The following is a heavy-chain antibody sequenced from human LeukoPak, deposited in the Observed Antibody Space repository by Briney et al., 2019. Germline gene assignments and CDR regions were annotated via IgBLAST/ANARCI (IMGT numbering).Heavy chain of an antibody. CDR1: GLTFSSYA. V-gene: IGHV3-23*01. Sequence: PGGSLRLSCAASGLTFSSYAMSWVRQAPGKGLYWVSAISGSVGSTYYADSVKGRFTISRDNSKNTLYLQMNSLRAEDTAVYYCAKDPGGLIRYGVFDYWGQGTLVSVSS. CDR2: ISGSVGST. J-gene: IGHJ4*02. D-gene: IGHD4-17*01. CDR3: AKDPGGLIRYGVFDY.